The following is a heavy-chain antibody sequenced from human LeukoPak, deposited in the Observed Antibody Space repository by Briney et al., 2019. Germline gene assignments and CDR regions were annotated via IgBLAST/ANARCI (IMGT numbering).Heavy chain of an antibody. J-gene: IGHJ6*04. V-gene: IGHV3-7*03. CDR2: INHGGTEK. CDR3: ARDGYNYAMDV. D-gene: IGHD2-2*02. CDR1: GFTFRAHW. Sequence: GGSLRLSCTASGFTFRAHWMTWVRQAPGKGLEWVANINHGGTEKNSIDSVKGRFTISRDNTKNSLYLQMNSLGAEDAAVYFCARDGYNYAMDVWARGPRSPSPQ.